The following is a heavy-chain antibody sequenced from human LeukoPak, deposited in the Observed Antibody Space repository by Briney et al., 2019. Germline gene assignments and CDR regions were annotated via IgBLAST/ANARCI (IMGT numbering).Heavy chain of an antibody. J-gene: IGHJ3*02. D-gene: IGHD4-23*01. Sequence: PSETLSLTCTVSGGSISSSSYYWGWIRQPPGKGLEWIGSMYYSGSTYYNPSLKSRVTISVDTSKNQFSLKLSSVTAADTAVYYCARLVRSLRAFDIWGQGTMVTVSS. CDR3: ARLVRSLRAFDI. CDR1: GGSISSSSYY. V-gene: IGHV4-39*01. CDR2: MYYSGST.